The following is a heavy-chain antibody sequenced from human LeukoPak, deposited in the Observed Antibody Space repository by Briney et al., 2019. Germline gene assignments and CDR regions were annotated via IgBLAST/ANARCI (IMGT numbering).Heavy chain of an antibody. CDR1: GGSISSGGYF. CDR3: ARDWGEYYYDSSGYSSYYYYGMDV. V-gene: IGHV4-30-4*08. CDR2: ISYSGST. Sequence: PSETLSLTCTVSGGSISSGGYFWTWIRQHPGKGLEWIGSISYSGSTYYNPSLKSRVTISVGTSKNQFSLKLSSVTAADTAVYYCARDWGEYYYDSSGYSSYYYYGMDVWGQGTTVTVSS. J-gene: IGHJ6*02. D-gene: IGHD3-22*01.